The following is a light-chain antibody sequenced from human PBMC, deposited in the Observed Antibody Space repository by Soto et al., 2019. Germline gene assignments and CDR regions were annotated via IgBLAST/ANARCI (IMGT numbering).Light chain of an antibody. CDR3: QKYNSAPRT. Sequence: DIQMTQSPSSLSASVGDRVTITCRASQGISTYLAWYQQKPGQVPKLLIYAASTLHSGVPTRFSGSGSGTDFTLTSSRLQPEDVANYYCQKYNSAPRTFGQGTKVEI. CDR2: AAS. J-gene: IGKJ1*01. V-gene: IGKV1-27*01. CDR1: QGISTY.